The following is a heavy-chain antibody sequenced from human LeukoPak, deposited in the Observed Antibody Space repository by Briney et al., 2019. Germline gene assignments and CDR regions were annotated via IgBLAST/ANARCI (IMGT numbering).Heavy chain of an antibody. J-gene: IGHJ4*02. CDR3: ARDLDDFWSGRGTFDY. CDR2: ISAYNGNT. D-gene: IGHD3-3*01. CDR1: GGTFSSYA. V-gene: IGHV1-18*01. Sequence: ASVKVSCKASGGTFSSYAISWVRQAPGQGLEWMGWISAYNGNTNYAQKLQGRVTMTTDTSASTAYMELRSLRSDDTAVYYCARDLDDFWSGRGTFDYWGQGTLVTVSS.